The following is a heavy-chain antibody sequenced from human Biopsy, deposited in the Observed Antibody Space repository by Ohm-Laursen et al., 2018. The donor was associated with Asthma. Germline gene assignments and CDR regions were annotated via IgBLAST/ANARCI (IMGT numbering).Heavy chain of an antibody. D-gene: IGHD3-16*01. CDR1: GGAISRVAYY. CDR3: ARRGGVRRYFDY. Sequence: SETLSLTCTASGGAISRVAYYRSGAGQPPGKGLEWIGYIYYFGSSYYNPSLKSRVAISLDTSKNQFSLKLSSVTAADTAVYFCARRGGVRRYFDYWGQGTLVTVSS. J-gene: IGHJ4*02. CDR2: IYYFGSS. V-gene: IGHV4-30-4*01.